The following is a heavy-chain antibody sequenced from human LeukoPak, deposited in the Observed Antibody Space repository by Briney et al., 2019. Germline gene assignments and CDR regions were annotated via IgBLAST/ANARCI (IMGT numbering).Heavy chain of an antibody. V-gene: IGHV7-4-1*02. CDR1: GYTFSDYY. J-gene: IGHJ4*02. CDR3: ARDRTLFDY. Sequence: ASVKVSCKTSGYTFSDYYIHWIRQAPGQGLEWMGWINTNTGNPTYAQGFRGRFVLSLDTPVSTAYLQISSLKAEDTAVYYCARDRTLFDYWGQGTLVTVSS. D-gene: IGHD2-2*01. CDR2: INTNTGNP.